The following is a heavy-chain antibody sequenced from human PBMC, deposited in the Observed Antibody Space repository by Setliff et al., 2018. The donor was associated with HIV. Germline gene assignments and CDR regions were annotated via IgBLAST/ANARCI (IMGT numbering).Heavy chain of an antibody. Sequence: SETLSLTCAVYGGSFSDYSWSWIRQPPGKGLEWIGEISYSGSTNYNPSLKSRVTISIDTSKNQFPLRLTSVTAADTAVYYCAKSPGFSGYGGSGWGQGTRVTVSS. CDR2: ISYSGST. CDR1: GGSFSDYS. V-gene: IGHV4-34*01. CDR3: AKSPGFSGYGGSG. D-gene: IGHD5-12*01. J-gene: IGHJ4*02.